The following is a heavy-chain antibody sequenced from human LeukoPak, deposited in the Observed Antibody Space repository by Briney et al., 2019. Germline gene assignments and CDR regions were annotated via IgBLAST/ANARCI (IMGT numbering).Heavy chain of an antibody. CDR1: GFTFSSYS. CDR3: AKKFRPMIAPSDAFDI. V-gene: IGHV3-23*01. CDR2: ISGSGGST. Sequence: GGSLRLSCAASGFTFSSYSMNWVRQAPGKGLEWVSAISGSGGSTYYADSVKGRFTISRDNSKNTLYLQMNSLRAEDTAVYYCAKKFRPMIAPSDAFDIWGQGTMVTVSS. J-gene: IGHJ3*02. D-gene: IGHD3-22*01.